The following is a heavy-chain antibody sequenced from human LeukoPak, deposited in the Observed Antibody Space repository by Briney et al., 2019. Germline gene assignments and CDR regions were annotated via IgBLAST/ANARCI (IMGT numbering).Heavy chain of an antibody. CDR1: GYSISSGYY. D-gene: IGHD3-9*01. CDR2: FYHSGTT. V-gene: IGHV4-38-2*02. J-gene: IGHJ4*02. Sequence: SETLSLTCTVSGYSISSGYYWGWIRQPPGKGLEWIGIFYHSGTTYYNPPLKSRVTISVDTSKNHFSLKLSSVTAADTAVYYCAREGFPIGYFDWLFPERTPPYFEYWGQGTRVTVSS. CDR3: AREGFPIGYFDWLFPERTPPYFEY.